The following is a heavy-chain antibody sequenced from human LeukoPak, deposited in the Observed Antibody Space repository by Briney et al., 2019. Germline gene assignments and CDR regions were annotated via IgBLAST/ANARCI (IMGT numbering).Heavy chain of an antibody. V-gene: IGHV1-8*03. J-gene: IGHJ5*01. CDR3: ARVGLRGSGTHHDWFDS. CDR2: MNPNSGNT. CDR1: GYTFTSYD. Sequence: ASVKVSCKASGYTFTSYDINWVRQATGQGLEWMGWMNPNSGNTGYAQKFQGRVTITRNTSISTAYMELSSLRSEGTAVYYCARVGLRGSGTHHDWFDSWGQGTLITVSS. D-gene: IGHD3-10*01.